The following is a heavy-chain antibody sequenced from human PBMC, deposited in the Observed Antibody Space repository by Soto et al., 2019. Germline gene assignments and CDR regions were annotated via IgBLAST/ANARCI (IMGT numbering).Heavy chain of an antibody. D-gene: IGHD6-13*01. Sequence: QVQLVESGGGVVQPGRSLRLSSAASGFTFSNYGMHWVRQAPGKGLEWVAVISYDGSHKYYADSVKGRFTISRDNSKNTLYLQMNSLRAEDMAVYYCAKDLTQMASVGTFDYWGQGTLVTVSS. CDR3: AKDLTQMASVGTFDY. CDR2: ISYDGSHK. J-gene: IGHJ4*02. CDR1: GFTFSNYG. V-gene: IGHV3-30*18.